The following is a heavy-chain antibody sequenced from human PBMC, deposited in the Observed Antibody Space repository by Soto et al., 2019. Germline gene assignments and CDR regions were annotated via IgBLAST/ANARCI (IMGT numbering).Heavy chain of an antibody. J-gene: IGHJ4*02. Sequence: QSQTLSLTCAISGDSVSSNSAAWNWIRQSPSRGLEWLGRTYYRSKWYNDYAVSVKSRITINPDTSKNQFSLQLNSVTPEDTAVYYCAREPNRPLYSSGWYDYWGQGTLVTVSS. CDR2: TYYRSKWYN. CDR3: AREPNRPLYSSGWYDY. V-gene: IGHV6-1*01. D-gene: IGHD6-19*01. CDR1: GDSVSSNSAA.